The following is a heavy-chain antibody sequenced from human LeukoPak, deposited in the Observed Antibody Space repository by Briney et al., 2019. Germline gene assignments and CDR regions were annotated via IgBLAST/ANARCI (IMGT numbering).Heavy chain of an antibody. CDR1: GGSISSSSYY. Sequence: SSETLSLTCTVSGGSISSSSYYWGWIRQPPGKGLEWIGSIYYSGSTYYNPSLKSRVTISVDTSKNQFSLKLSSVTAADTAVYYCARDSSYYYYYYMDVWGKGTTVTVSS. CDR2: IYYSGST. J-gene: IGHJ6*03. CDR3: ARDSSYYYYYYMDV. D-gene: IGHD6-13*01. V-gene: IGHV4-39*07.